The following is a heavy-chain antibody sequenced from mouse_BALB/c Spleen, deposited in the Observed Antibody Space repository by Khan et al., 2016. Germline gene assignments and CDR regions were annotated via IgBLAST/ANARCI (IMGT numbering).Heavy chain of an antibody. V-gene: IGHV3-8*02. CDR3: AREGAY. CDR2: ISYSVST. CDR1: GDSIPTVY. Sequence: EVQLQESGPSLVKPSQTLSLTCSVTGDSIPTVYWNWIRNFPGNTLEYMGYISYSVSTYYNPPPKSRISITRDTSKNQYYLQLNSVTTEDTATYYCAREGAYWGQGTLVTVSA. J-gene: IGHJ3*01.